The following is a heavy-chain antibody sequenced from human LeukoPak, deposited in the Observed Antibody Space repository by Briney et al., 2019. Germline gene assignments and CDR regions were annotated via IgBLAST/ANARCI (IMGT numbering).Heavy chain of an antibody. Sequence: KTSETLSLTCAVSGGSISSYYWSWIRQPPGKGLEWIGYIYYSGSTNYNPSLKSRVTISVDTSKNQFSLKLSSVTAADTAVYYCARGEQWLPDRSGFDYWGQGTLVTVSS. CDR2: IYYSGST. CDR1: GGSISSYY. J-gene: IGHJ4*02. CDR3: ARGEQWLPDRSGFDY. D-gene: IGHD6-19*01. V-gene: IGHV4-59*01.